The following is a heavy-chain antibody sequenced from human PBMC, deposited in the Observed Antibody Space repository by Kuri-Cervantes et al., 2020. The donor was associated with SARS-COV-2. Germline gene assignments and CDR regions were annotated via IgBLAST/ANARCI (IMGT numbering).Heavy chain of an antibody. J-gene: IGHJ3*02. D-gene: IGHD2-2*02. CDR2: INHSGST. Sequence: SETLSLTCIVSGVAIDSNSYYWVWIRQPPGKGLEWIGEINHSGSTNYNPSLKSRVTISVDTSKNQFSLKLSSVTAADTAVYYCARAYFRLRYCSSTSCYRDDAFDIWGQGTMVTVSS. CDR1: GVAIDSNSYY. V-gene: IGHV4-39*07. CDR3: ARAYFRLRYCSSTSCYRDDAFDI.